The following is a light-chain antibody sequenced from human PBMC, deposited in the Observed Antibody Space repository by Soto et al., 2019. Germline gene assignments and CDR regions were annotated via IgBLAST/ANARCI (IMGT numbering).Light chain of an antibody. Sequence: EIVMTQSPATLSVSPGERASLSCRACQGINDYVAWSQQKPGQAPRLLTYGASTRATAIPARFSGSGSGTEFTLSISSLQSEDFAVYYCQQYNTWPRTFGQGTKVDIK. J-gene: IGKJ1*01. CDR3: QQYNTWPRT. CDR1: QGINDY. V-gene: IGKV3-15*01. CDR2: GAS.